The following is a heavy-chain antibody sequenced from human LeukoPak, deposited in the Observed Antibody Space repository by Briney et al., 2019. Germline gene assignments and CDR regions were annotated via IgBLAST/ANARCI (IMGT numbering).Heavy chain of an antibody. CDR2: IRFDGSNK. D-gene: IGHD6-6*01. Sequence: GGSLRLSCAASGFTFSSSGMHWVRQAPGKGLEWVAFIRFDGSNKYYADSVKGRFSISRDNSKNTLYLQMNSLRAEDTAVYHCAKVRSSSSEFAPDYWGQGTLVTVSS. CDR1: GFTFSSSG. CDR3: AKVRSSSSEFAPDY. J-gene: IGHJ4*02. V-gene: IGHV3-30*02.